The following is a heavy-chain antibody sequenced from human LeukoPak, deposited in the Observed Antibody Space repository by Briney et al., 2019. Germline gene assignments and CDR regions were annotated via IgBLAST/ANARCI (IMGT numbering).Heavy chain of an antibody. CDR3: ARDAWYSRGWHWTFDY. D-gene: IGHD6-19*01. V-gene: IGHV3-23*01. CDR1: GFTFSSYA. CDR2: ISGSGGST. J-gene: IGHJ4*02. Sequence: PGGSLRLSCAASGFTFSSYAMSWVRQAPGKGLEWVPAISGSGGSTYYADSVKGRFTISRDNSKNTLYLQMNSLRAEDTAVYYCARDAWYSRGWHWTFDYWGRGTLVTVSS.